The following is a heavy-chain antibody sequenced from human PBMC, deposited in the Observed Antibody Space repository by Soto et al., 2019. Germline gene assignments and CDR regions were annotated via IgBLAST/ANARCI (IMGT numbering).Heavy chain of an antibody. Sequence: PSETLSLTCTVSGGSISSYYWSWIRQPPGKGLEWIGYIYYSGSTNYNPSLKSRVTISVDTSKNQFSLKLSSVTAADTAVYYCARLHYSSVTTFDYWGQGTLVTVSS. D-gene: IGHD3-22*01. V-gene: IGHV4-59*01. CDR3: ARLHYSSVTTFDY. CDR1: GGSISSYY. J-gene: IGHJ4*02. CDR2: IYYSGST.